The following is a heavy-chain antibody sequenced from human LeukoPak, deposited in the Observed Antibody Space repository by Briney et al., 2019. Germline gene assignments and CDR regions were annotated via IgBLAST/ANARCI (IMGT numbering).Heavy chain of an antibody. V-gene: IGHV3-21*01. CDR3: ARSRSSSGWYDVDAFDI. CDR2: ISRGSTYT. Sequence: PGGSLRLSCAASGFTFSSYNMNWVRQAPGKGLEWVSFISRGSTYTYYADSVKGRFTISRDNAMNSLYLQMNSLRAEDTAVYYCARSRSSSGWYDVDAFDIWGQGTMVTVSS. CDR1: GFTFSSYN. D-gene: IGHD6-19*01. J-gene: IGHJ3*02.